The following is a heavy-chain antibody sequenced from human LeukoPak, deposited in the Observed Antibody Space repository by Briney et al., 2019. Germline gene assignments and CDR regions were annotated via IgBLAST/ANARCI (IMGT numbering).Heavy chain of an antibody. CDR2: ISSSGSTI. V-gene: IGHV3-11*01. J-gene: IGHJ3*02. Sequence: GGPLRLSCAASGFTFSDYYMSWIRQAPGKGLEWVSYISSSGSTIYYADSVKGRFSISRDNVKNSLYLQMNSLRAEDTAVYYCARSFALYYDSSGYYYTGGAFDIWGQGTMVTVSS. CDR3: ARSFALYYDSSGYYYTGGAFDI. CDR1: GFTFSDYY. D-gene: IGHD3-22*01.